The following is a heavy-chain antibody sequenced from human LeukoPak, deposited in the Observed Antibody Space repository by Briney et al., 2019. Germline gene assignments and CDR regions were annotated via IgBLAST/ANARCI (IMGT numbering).Heavy chain of an antibody. CDR2: INPNSGAT. D-gene: IGHD1-26*01. Sequence: ASVKVSCKASGYTFSDYYMHWVRQAPGQSLERMGWINPNSGATNYAQTFQGRVTMTRDTSISTAYMELSSLRSDDTAVYYCASEGATSSSFDYWGQGTLVTVSS. V-gene: IGHV1-2*02. CDR3: ASEGATSSSFDY. CDR1: GYTFSDYY. J-gene: IGHJ4*02.